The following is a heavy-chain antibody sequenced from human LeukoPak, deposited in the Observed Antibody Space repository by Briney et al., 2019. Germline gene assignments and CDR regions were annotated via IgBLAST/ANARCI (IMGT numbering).Heavy chain of an antibody. J-gene: IGHJ5*02. Sequence: ASVKVSCKASGYTFTGYYMHWVRQAPGQGLEWMGWINPNSGGTNYAQKFQGRVTMTRDTSISTAYMELSRLRSDDTAVYYCARDFELRYFDYENWFDPWGQRTLVTVSS. CDR1: GYTFTGYY. V-gene: IGHV1-2*02. CDR3: ARDFELRYFDYENWFDP. CDR2: INPNSGGT. D-gene: IGHD3-9*01.